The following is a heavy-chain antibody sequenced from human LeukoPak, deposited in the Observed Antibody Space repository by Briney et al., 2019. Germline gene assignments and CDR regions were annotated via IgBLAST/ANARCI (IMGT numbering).Heavy chain of an antibody. CDR3: AKERGRSWLLLDWYFDV. CDR1: GFTFSDYY. D-gene: IGHD3-22*01. CDR2: ISSSGSTI. J-gene: IGHJ2*01. Sequence: PGGSLRLSCAASGFTFSDYYMSWIRQAPGKGLEWVSYISSSGSTIYYADSVKGRFTISRDNSKNTLYLQMNSLRVDDTAMYYCAKERGRSWLLLDWYFDVWGRGTLVSVSS. V-gene: IGHV3-11*01.